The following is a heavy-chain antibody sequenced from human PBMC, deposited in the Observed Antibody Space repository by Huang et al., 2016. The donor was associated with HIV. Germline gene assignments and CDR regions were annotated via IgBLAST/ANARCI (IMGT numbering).Heavy chain of an antibody. Sequence: QVQLQESGPGLVKPSETLSLTCTVSGGSINSYYWSWLRQPPGKGLEWIGYIHYSGSTIYNPSLKRRVTISVDTSKNQFSLKLSSVTAADTAMYYCARNYYDNVDWYFDLWGRGTLVTVSS. J-gene: IGHJ2*01. CDR3: ARNYYDNVDWYFDL. CDR1: GGSINSYY. D-gene: IGHD3-22*01. CDR2: IHYSGST. V-gene: IGHV4-59*01.